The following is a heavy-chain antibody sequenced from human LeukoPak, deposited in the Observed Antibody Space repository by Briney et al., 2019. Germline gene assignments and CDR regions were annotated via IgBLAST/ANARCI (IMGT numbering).Heavy chain of an antibody. CDR1: GGSISSCY. V-gene: IGHV4-59*08. CDR2: IYYSGST. Sequence: SETLSLTCTVSGGSISSCYWSWIRQPPGKGLEWIGYIYYSGSTNYNPSLKSRVTISVDTSKNQFSLKLSSVTAADTAVYYCARHGLPHVWGSYPKGYYFDYWGQGTLVTVSS. CDR3: ARHGLPHVWGSYPKGYYFDY. D-gene: IGHD3-16*02. J-gene: IGHJ4*02.